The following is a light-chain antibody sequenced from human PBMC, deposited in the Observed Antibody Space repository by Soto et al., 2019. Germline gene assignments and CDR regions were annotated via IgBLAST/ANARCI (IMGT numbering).Light chain of an antibody. CDR2: GTS. V-gene: IGKV1-39*01. CDR3: QQNYRASWT. Sequence: DIQMTQSPPSLSASVGDRVTITCRASQSISGYLSWYQHKPGEAPKVLIYGTSRLQSGVPSRFSGGGSGTSFTLTISSLQPEDFATYYCQQNYRASWTFGQGTKVEIK. J-gene: IGKJ1*01. CDR1: QSISGY.